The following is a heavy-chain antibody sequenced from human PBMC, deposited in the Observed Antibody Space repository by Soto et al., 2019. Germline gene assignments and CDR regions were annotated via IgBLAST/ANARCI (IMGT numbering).Heavy chain of an antibody. J-gene: IGHJ6*02. Sequence: ASVKVSCKASGYTFTGYAMHWVRQAPGQRLEWMGWINAGNGNTKYSQKFQGRVTITRDTSASTAYMELSSLRSEDTAVYYCARENWNYVNYYGMDVWGQGTTVTVSS. CDR3: ARENWNYVNYYGMDV. CDR2: INAGNGNT. D-gene: IGHD1-7*01. V-gene: IGHV1-3*01. CDR1: GYTFTGYA.